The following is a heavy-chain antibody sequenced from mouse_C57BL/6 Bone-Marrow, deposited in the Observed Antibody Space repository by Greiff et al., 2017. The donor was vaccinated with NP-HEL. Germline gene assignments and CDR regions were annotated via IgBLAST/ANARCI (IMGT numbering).Heavy chain of an antibody. CDR1: GYTFTGYW. Sequence: QVQLKESGAELMKPGASVKLSCKATGYTFTGYWIEWVKQRPGHGLEWIGEILPGSGSTNYYEKFKGKATFTADTSSNTAYMQLSSLTTEDAAIYYCASPWFAYWGQGTLVTVSA. CDR3: ASPWFAY. J-gene: IGHJ3*01. CDR2: ILPGSGST. V-gene: IGHV1-9*01.